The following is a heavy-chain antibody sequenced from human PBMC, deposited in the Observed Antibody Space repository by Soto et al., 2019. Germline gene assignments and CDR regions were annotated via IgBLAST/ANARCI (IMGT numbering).Heavy chain of an antibody. CDR3: AKDPAYGWFGELPYGMDV. D-gene: IGHD3-10*01. CDR1: GFTFSSYG. V-gene: IGHV3-30*18. J-gene: IGHJ6*02. Sequence: ESGGGVVQPGRSLRLSCAASGFTFSSYGMHWVRQAPGKGLEWVAVISYDGSNKYYADSVKGRFTISRDNSKNTLYLQMNSLRAEDTAVYYCAKDPAYGWFGELPYGMDVWGQGTTVTVSS. CDR2: ISYDGSNK.